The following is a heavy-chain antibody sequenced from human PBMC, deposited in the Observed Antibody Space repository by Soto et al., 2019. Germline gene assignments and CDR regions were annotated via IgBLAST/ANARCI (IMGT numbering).Heavy chain of an antibody. Sequence: QVQLVQSGAEVKKPGASVKVSCKASAYTFTGYYMHWVRQAPGQGLEWMGWINHNSVGTNYAQKFQGRVTMTRDTSISTAYMELSRLRSDDTAVYYCARDLVDGYNFLDYWGQGTLVTVSS. CDR1: AYTFTGYY. V-gene: IGHV1-2*02. D-gene: IGHD5-12*01. CDR2: INHNSVGT. CDR3: ARDLVDGYNFLDY. J-gene: IGHJ4*02.